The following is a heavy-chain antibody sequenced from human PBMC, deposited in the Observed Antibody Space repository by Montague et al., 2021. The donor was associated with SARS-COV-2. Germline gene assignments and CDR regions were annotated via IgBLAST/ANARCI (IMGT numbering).Heavy chain of an antibody. Sequence: SETLSLTCSVSGTSIGNYYWSWIRQSPGKGLEWIGYRYFYGRYTYSPSLKSRVTMSEDTSKNQVSLKVTSVTAADTAIYYCVSSLYGLGTGYYFDYWGPGVLVIVSS. CDR2: RYFYGRY. CDR3: VSSLYGLGTGYYFDY. V-gene: IGHV4-59*01. CDR1: GTSIGNYY. J-gene: IGHJ4*02. D-gene: IGHD7-27*01.